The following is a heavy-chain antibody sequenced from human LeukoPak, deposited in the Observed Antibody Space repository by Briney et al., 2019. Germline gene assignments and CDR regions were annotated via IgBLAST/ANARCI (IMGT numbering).Heavy chain of an antibody. J-gene: IGHJ4*02. CDR1: GFTFSSNY. V-gene: IGHV3-66*01. CDR2: IYSGGTT. Sequence: GGSLRLSCAASGFTFSSNYMSWVRQAPGKGLEWVSVIYSGGTTYYADSVKGRFTISRDNSKDTLHLQMNSLRAEDTAVYYCARDQYSYAHAAHWGQGTLVTVSS. CDR3: ARDQYSYAHAAH. D-gene: IGHD5-18*01.